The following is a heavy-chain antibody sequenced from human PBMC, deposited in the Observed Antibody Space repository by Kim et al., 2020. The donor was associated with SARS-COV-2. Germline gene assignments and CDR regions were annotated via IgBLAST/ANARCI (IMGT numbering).Heavy chain of an antibody. CDR3: ARGMGPLDY. CDR1: GFTVRSYC. CDR2: IYDGGST. Sequence: GGSLRLSCAASGFTVRSYCMSGGRQAPVKGLEWVAVIYDGGSTYYADSVKGRFTSSRHNSKNTLYLQMNSLRAEDTAVYYCARGMGPLDYWGQGTLVTVSS. J-gene: IGHJ4*02. V-gene: IGHV3-53*04.